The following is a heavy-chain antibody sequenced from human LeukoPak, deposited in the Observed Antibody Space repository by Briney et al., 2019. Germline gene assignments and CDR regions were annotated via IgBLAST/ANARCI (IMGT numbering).Heavy chain of an antibody. CDR1: GFTVSGYA. J-gene: IGHJ3*02. V-gene: IGHV3-30*04. Sequence: GGSLRLSCAPSGFTVSGYAMHWVRQAPGKGLEWLSVISYDGSHKHYADSVKGRFTISRDNSTNSLYLQMSRLRVDDAAVYYCARDRKKSGYNWDACDIWGQGTMVSVSS. CDR3: ARDRKKSGYNWDACDI. D-gene: IGHD5-24*01. CDR2: ISYDGSHK.